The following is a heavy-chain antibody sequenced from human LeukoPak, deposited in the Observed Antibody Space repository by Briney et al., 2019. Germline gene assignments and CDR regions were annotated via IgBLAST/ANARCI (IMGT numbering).Heavy chain of an antibody. D-gene: IGHD4-17*01. CDR2: ISGSGGST. V-gene: IGHV3-23*01. J-gene: IGHJ4*02. CDR1: GFTFSSYA. CDR3: AKVPHDYGEKYYFDY. Sequence: GGSLRLSCAASGFTFSSYAMSWVRQAPRKGLQWVSGISGSGGSTYYADSVKGRFTISRDNSKNTVYLQMNSLRAEDTAVYYCAKVPHDYGEKYYFDYWGQGTLVTVSS.